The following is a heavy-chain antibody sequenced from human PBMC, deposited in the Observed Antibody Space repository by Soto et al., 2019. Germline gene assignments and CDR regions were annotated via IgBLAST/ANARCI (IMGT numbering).Heavy chain of an antibody. CDR2: ISYSGST. J-gene: IGHJ5*02. D-gene: IGHD3-10*01. CDR1: GASITAYY. Sequence: SETLSLTCSVSGASITAYYWIWIRQPPGKGLEWIGSISYSGSTKYNPSLESRVMISLDTSKNQFSLRLTSVTAADTALYYCARDWDSSGLFDPWGQGALVTVSS. V-gene: IGHV4-59*01. CDR3: ARDWDSSGLFDP.